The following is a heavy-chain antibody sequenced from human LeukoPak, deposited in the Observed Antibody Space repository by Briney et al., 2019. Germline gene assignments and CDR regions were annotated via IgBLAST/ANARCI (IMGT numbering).Heavy chain of an antibody. CDR2: IYGGGST. D-gene: IGHD6-19*01. Sequence: GGSLRLSCAASGFTVSSSYMTWVRQAPGEGLEWVSVIYGGGSTHYAGSVKGRFTISRDNSKNTVYLQMNSLRAEDTAVYYCAKDLAVAYALDYWGQGTLVTVSS. V-gene: IGHV3-66*01. CDR3: AKDLAVAYALDY. CDR1: GFTVSSSY. J-gene: IGHJ4*02.